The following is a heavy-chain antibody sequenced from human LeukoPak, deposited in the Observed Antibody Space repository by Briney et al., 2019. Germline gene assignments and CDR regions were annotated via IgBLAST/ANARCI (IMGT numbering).Heavy chain of an antibody. Sequence: GRSLRLSCAASGFTFSSYGMHWVRQAPGKGLGWVAVIWYDGSNKYYADSVKGRFTISRDNSKNTLYRQMNSRRAEDTAVYYCATLRGLRCSSSPFPVDYWGQGTLVTVSS. D-gene: IGHD6-13*01. CDR2: IWYDGSNK. J-gene: IGHJ4*02. CDR1: GFTFSSYG. CDR3: ATLRGLRCSSSPFPVDY. V-gene: IGHV3-33*01.